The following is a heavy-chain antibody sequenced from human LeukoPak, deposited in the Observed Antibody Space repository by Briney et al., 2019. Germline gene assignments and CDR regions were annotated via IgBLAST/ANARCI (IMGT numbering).Heavy chain of an antibody. CDR3: ARHNWFDP. CDR1: GFSISSYC. CDR2: IYYSGST. Sequence: SETLSLTCTVSGFSISSYCWSWIRQPPGKGLEWIGYIYYSGSTNYNPSLKSRVTISVDTSKNQFSLKLSSVTPADTAVYYCARHNWFDPWGQGTLVTVSS. V-gene: IGHV4-59*08. J-gene: IGHJ5*02.